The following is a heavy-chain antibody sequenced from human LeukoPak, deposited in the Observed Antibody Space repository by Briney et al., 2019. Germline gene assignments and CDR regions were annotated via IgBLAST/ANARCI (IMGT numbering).Heavy chain of an antibody. V-gene: IGHV3-66*01. CDR1: GFTVNSND. J-gene: IGHJ6*02. CDR3: ARYRGYGMDF. Sequence: GGSLRLSCAASGFTVNSNDMSWVRQAPGKGLEWVGVIYSGGSTYYADSVKGRFTISRDNSKNTLFLQMNSLRAEDTAVYYCARYRGYGMDFWGQGTTVTVSS. CDR2: IYSGGST. D-gene: IGHD1-26*01.